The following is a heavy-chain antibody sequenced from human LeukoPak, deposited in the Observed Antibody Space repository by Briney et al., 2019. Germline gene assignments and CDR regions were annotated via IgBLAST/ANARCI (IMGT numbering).Heavy chain of an antibody. J-gene: IGHJ3*02. V-gene: IGHV3-23*01. CDR2: ISGSGGST. Sequence: PGGSLRLSCAASGFTFSSYAMSWVRQAPGKGLEWVSAISGSGGSTYYADSVKGRFTISKDNSKKTLYLKMNSLRNEDTAVYYCALLDYGGNSGDAFNIWGQGTRVTVSS. D-gene: IGHD4-23*01. CDR3: ALLDYGGNSGDAFNI. CDR1: GFTFSSYA.